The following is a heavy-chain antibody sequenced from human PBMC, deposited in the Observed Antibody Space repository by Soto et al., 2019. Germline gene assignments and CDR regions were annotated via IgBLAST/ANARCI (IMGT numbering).Heavy chain of an antibody. V-gene: IGHV1-69*08. D-gene: IGHD6-13*01. Sequence: QVQLVQSGAEVKKPGSSVKVSCKASGGTFSSYTISWVRQAPGQGLEWMGRIIPILGIANYAQKFQGRVTITADQSTSTAYMELSSLRSEDTAVYYCARDSGFEGYGYFDYWGQGTLVTVSS. J-gene: IGHJ4*02. CDR2: IIPILGIA. CDR3: ARDSGFEGYGYFDY. CDR1: GGTFSSYT.